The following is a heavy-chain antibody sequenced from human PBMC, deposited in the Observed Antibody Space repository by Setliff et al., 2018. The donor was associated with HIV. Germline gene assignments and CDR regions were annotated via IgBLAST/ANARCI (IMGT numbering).Heavy chain of an antibody. J-gene: IGHJ3*02. CDR1: GYSISSGFY. CDR2: IFHSGNT. CDR3: ARRTIWGDAFDI. Sequence: SETLSLTCNVSGYSISSGFYWGWIRQPPGKGLEWIGNIFHSGNTDQNPSLKSRVTMSVETSGNQFSLRLNSVTAADTAVYYCARRTIWGDAFDIWGRGTMVTVSS. D-gene: IGHD3-16*01. V-gene: IGHV4-38-2*02.